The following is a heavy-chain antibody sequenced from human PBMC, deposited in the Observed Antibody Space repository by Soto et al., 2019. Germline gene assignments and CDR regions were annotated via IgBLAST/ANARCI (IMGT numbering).Heavy chain of an antibody. Sequence: GASVKVSCKASGYTFTGYYMHWVRQAPGQGLEWMGWINPNSGGTSYAQKFQGRVTMTRDTSISTAYMELSRLRSDDTAVYYCGSGYSYGYGFGYWGQGTLVTVSS. V-gene: IGHV1-2*02. D-gene: IGHD5-18*01. CDR2: INPNSGGT. CDR3: GSGYSYGYGFGY. CDR1: GYTFTGYY. J-gene: IGHJ4*02.